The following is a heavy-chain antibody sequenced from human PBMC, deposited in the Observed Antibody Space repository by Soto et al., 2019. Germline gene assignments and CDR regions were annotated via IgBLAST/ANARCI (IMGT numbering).Heavy chain of an antibody. CDR1: GFTFSSYT. Sequence: GGSLRLSCAASGFTFSSYTMNWVRDAPGRGLEWVSSIGTSSSYIYYADSVKGRFTISRDNAKNSLFLQMNSLRADDTAVYYCARDSVRDYLYYYYGMDVWGQGTTVTVSS. CDR2: IGTSSSYI. D-gene: IGHD4-17*01. J-gene: IGHJ6*02. V-gene: IGHV3-21*01. CDR3: ARDSVRDYLYYYYGMDV.